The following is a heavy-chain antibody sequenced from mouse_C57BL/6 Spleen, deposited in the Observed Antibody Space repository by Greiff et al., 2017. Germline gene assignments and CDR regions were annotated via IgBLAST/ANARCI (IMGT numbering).Heavy chain of an antibody. Sequence: DVHLVESEGGLVQPGSSMKLSCPASGFTFSDYSMAWVRQVPETRLEWVANINYDGSSTYYLDTLTSRFIISRDNAKNILYLQMSSLKSEDTATYYCARGSNYVGAMDYWGQGTSVTVSS. CDR1: GFTFSDYS. D-gene: IGHD2-5*01. J-gene: IGHJ4*01. V-gene: IGHV5-16*01. CDR3: ARGSNYVGAMDY. CDR2: INYDGSST.